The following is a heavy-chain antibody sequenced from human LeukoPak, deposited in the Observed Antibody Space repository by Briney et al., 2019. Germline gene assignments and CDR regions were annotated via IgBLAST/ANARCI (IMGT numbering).Heavy chain of an antibody. D-gene: IGHD6-19*01. CDR2: ISASGYTT. J-gene: IGHJ6*03. Sequence: GGSLRLSCAASGFTFSSYDMSWVRQAPGKGLEWVSRISASGYTTYYADSVKGRFTLSRDNSKNTLYLQMNSLRAEDTAVYYCAKDLGVAVAGLDYYYYMDVWGKGTTVTVSS. CDR1: GFTFSSYD. V-gene: IGHV3-23*01. CDR3: AKDLGVAVAGLDYYYYMDV.